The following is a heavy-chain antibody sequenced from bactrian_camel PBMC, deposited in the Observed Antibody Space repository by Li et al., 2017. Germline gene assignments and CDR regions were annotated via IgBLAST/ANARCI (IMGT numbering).Heavy chain of an antibody. J-gene: IGHJ6*01. CDR3: AGTHRASDHYTLLRPADYNF. V-gene: IGHV3S53*01. Sequence: HVQLVESGGGSVQTGGSLTLACVLPGAIGSDHCLAWFRQPPGQERVGVAVIATDGRTAYRDSVKGRFTVSHDAAKNTLYLQMDRLKPEDTAVYYCAGTHRASDHYTLLRPADYNFWGQRTQVTVS. D-gene: IGHD2*01. CDR1: GAIGSDHC. CDR2: IATDGRT.